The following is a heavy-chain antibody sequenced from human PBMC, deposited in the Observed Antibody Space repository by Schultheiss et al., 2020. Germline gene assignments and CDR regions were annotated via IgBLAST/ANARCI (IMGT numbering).Heavy chain of an antibody. D-gene: IGHD3-3*01. CDR2: IIPILGTA. CDR3: AREEAPVLRFSGGGYYYGMDV. CDR1: GGTFSSYA. Sequence: SVKVSCKASGGTFSSYAISWVRQAPGQGLEWMGRIIPILGTANYAQKFQGRVTITADESTSTAYMELSSLRSEDTAVYYCAREEAPVLRFSGGGYYYGMDVWGQGTTVTVSS. V-gene: IGHV1-69*11. J-gene: IGHJ6*02.